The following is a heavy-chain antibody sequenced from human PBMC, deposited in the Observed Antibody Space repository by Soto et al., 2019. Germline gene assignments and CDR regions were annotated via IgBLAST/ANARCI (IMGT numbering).Heavy chain of an antibody. CDR1: GVSFSSYY. V-gene: IGHV4-34*01. CDR3: ERTSYDSSGTAADP. J-gene: IGHJ5*02. CDR2: INHSGST. D-gene: IGHD3-22*01. Sequence: SETLSLTCAVYGVSFSSYYWSWIRQPPGKGLEWIGEINHSGSTNYNPSLKSRVTISVDTSKNQFSLKLSSVTAADTAVYYCERTSYDSSGTAADPWGQGTLVTVSS.